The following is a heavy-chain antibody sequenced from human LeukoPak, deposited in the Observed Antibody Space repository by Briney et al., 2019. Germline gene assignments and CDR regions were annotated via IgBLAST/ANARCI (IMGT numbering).Heavy chain of an antibody. CDR3: ARDQKGASCYDK. CDR1: GGSISSYY. D-gene: IGHD2-2*01. V-gene: IGHV4-59*01. Sequence: PPETLSLTCTVSGGSISSYYWSWIRQSPEKGLEWIGYIYYSGGTSYNPSLKSRVTISVDTAKNQFSLKLSSVTAADTAVYYCARDQKGASCYDKWGQGTLVTVSS. CDR2: IYYSGGT. J-gene: IGHJ4*02.